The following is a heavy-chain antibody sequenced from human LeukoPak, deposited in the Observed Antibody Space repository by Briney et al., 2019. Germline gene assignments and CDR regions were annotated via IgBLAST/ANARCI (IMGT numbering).Heavy chain of an antibody. CDR1: GYIFTNYA. CDR2: INTNTGNP. CDR3: ARETYDYGHYYFDY. Sequence: ASVKVSCKASGYIFTNYAMNWVRQAPGQGLEWMGWINTNTGNPTYAQGFTGRYVFSLDTPVSTAYLQISSLKAEDTAVYYCARETYDYGHYYFDYWGQGTPVTVSS. D-gene: IGHD4-17*01. V-gene: IGHV7-4-1*02. J-gene: IGHJ4*02.